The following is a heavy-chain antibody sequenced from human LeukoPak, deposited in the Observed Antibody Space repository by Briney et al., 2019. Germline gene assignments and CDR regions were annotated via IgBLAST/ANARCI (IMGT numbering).Heavy chain of an antibody. D-gene: IGHD2/OR15-2a*01. V-gene: IGHV1-2*02. CDR1: GYTFTGYY. Sequence: ASVKVSCKASGYTFTGYYMHWVRQAPGQGLEWMGWINPNSGGTNYAQKFRGRVTMTRDTSISTAYMELSRLRSDDTAVYYCARGDSITYYYYGIDVWGQGTTVTVSS. CDR3: ARGDSITYYYYGIDV. J-gene: IGHJ6*02. CDR2: INPNSGGT.